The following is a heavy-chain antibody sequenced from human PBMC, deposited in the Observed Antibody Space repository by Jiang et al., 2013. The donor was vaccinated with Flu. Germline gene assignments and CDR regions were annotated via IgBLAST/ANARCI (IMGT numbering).Heavy chain of an antibody. D-gene: IGHD5-18*01. CDR3: AKALEWTYSYGYRGDY. CDR2: IRYDGSNK. Sequence: VESGEAWSSLGVPETLLCSVRIHFSSYGMHWVRQAPGKGLEWVAFIRYDGSNKYYADSVKGRFTISRDNSKNTLYLQMNSLRAEDTAVYYCAKALEWTYSYGYRGDYWGQGTLVTVSS. CDR1: IHFSSYG. V-gene: IGHV3-30*02. J-gene: IGHJ4*02.